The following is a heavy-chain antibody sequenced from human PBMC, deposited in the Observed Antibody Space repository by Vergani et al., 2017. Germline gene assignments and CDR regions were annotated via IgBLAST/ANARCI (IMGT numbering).Heavy chain of an antibody. J-gene: IGHJ4*02. Sequence: QVQLVESGGGVVQPGTSLRLSCVVSGFALNRHAMYWVRQAPGKGLEWVVGISFDGTNEYYPDLVKGRFTISRDIAKNTLYLQMNSLRAEDTAVYYCARLYYDTTPYLQGGYDCWGQGTLVSVSS. V-gene: IGHV3-30-3*01. CDR1: GFALNRHA. CDR3: ARLYYDTTPYLQGGYDC. D-gene: IGHD3-22*01. CDR2: ISFDGTNE.